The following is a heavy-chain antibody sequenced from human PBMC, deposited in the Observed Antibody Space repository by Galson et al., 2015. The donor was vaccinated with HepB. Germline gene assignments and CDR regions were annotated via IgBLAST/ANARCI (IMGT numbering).Heavy chain of an antibody. V-gene: IGHV3-9*01. Sequence: SLRLSCAASGFTFDDYAMHWVRQAPGKGLEWVSGISWNSGSIGYADSVKGRFTISRDNAKNSLYLQMNSLRAEDTALYYCAKGGGPRYSSSSYEMDVWGKGTTVTVSS. CDR2: ISWNSGSI. CDR1: GFTFDDYA. D-gene: IGHD6-13*01. CDR3: AKGGGPRYSSSSYEMDV. J-gene: IGHJ6*04.